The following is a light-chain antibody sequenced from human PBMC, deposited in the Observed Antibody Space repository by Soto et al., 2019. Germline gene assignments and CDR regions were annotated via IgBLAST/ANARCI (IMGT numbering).Light chain of an antibody. CDR2: EVS. CDR3: VSYTTSAPYV. CDR1: SSDVGGYNY. J-gene: IGLJ1*01. V-gene: IGLV2-8*01. Sequence: QSALTQPPSASGSPGQSVTISCTGTSSDVGGYNYVSWYQQHPGKAPKLMIYEVSKRPSGVPDRFSGSKSGNTASLTVSGLQAEDEADYYCVSYTTSAPYVFGTGTKVTVL.